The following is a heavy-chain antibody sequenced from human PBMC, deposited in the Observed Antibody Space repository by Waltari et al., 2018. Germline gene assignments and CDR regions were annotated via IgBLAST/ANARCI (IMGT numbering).Heavy chain of an antibody. CDR2: INPNGGGT. J-gene: IGHJ5*02. D-gene: IGHD6-13*01. V-gene: IGHV1-2*02. CDR3: ARETAAADHNWFDP. Sequence: QVQLVQSGAEVKKPGASVKVSCKASGYTFTGYYMHWVRQAPGQGLEWMGWINPNGGGTNYAQKFQGRVTMTRDTSISTAYMELSRLRSDDTAVYYCARETAAADHNWFDPWGQGTLVTVSS. CDR1: GYTFTGYY.